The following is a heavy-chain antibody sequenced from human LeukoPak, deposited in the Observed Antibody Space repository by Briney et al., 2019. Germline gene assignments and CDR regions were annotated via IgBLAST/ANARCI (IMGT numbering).Heavy chain of an antibody. Sequence: GRSLRLSCAASGFTFSSYGMHWVRQAPGKGLEWVAVISYDGSNKYYADSVKGRFTISRDNSKNTLYLQMNSLRAEDTAVYYCAKDLLVVVAATTYYFDYWGQGTLVTVSS. CDR2: ISYDGSNK. J-gene: IGHJ4*02. CDR1: GFTFSSYG. V-gene: IGHV3-30*18. D-gene: IGHD2-15*01. CDR3: AKDLLVVVAATTYYFDY.